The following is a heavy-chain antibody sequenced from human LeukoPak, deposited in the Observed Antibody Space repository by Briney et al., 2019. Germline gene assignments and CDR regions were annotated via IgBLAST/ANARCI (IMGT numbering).Heavy chain of an antibody. J-gene: IGHJ4*02. CDR2: ISRDGATT. CDR3: AKATGPNSFRYIDS. D-gene: IGHD2-21*01. V-gene: IGHV3-23*01. CDR1: GFTFTSYA. Sequence: QPGGSLRLSCGASGFTFTSYAMNWVRQAPGKGLEWVSAISRDGATTYYTDSVKGRFTISRDNSKNTLYLQMNSLRAEDTAVYYCAKATGPNSFRYIDSWGQGTLVTVSS.